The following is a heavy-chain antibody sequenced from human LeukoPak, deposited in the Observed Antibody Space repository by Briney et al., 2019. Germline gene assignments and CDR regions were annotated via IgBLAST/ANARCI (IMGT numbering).Heavy chain of an antibody. CDR2: IYTSGST. CDR1: GGSISSYY. CDR3: ARHSSSAEGYYSDY. D-gene: IGHD3-22*01. V-gene: IGHV4-4*09. Sequence: SETLSLTCTVSGGSISSYYWSWIRQPPGKGLEWIGYIYTSGSTNYNPSLKSRVTISVDTSKNQFSLKLSSVTAADTAVYYCARHSSSAEGYYSDYWGQGTLVTLSS. J-gene: IGHJ4*02.